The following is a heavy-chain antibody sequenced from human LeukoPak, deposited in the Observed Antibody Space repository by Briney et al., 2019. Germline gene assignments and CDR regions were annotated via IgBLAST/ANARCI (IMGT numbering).Heavy chain of an antibody. CDR1: GYTFTNYY. CDR3: ARIRDGYNDAFDY. CDR2: INPNGDST. Sequence: GASVKVSCKASGYTFTNYYLHWVRQAPGQGLEWTGIINPNGDSTNYAQKFQGRVTMTRDMSTSTVYMELSSLRSEDTAMYYCARIRDGYNDAFDYWGQGTLLTISS. V-gene: IGHV1-46*01. J-gene: IGHJ4*02. D-gene: IGHD5-24*01.